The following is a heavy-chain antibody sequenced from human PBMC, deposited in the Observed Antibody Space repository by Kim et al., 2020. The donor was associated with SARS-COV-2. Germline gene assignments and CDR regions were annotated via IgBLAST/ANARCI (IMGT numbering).Heavy chain of an antibody. V-gene: IGHV1-2*06. CDR3: ARVPPYYGGYYYGMDV. CDR2: INPNSGGT. CDR1: GYTFTGYY. D-gene: IGHD3-22*01. Sequence: ASVKVSCKASGYTFTGYYMDWVLQAPGQWLYWMGRINPNSGGTNYAQKFQGRVTMTRDTSISTAYMELSRLRSDDTAVYYCARVPPYYGGYYYGMDVWGQGTTVTVSS. J-gene: IGHJ6*02.